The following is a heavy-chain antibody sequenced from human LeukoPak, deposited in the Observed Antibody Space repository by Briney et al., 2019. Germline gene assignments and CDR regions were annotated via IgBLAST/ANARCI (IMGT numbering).Heavy chain of an antibody. CDR3: AKDLSTSGWILDY. J-gene: IGHJ4*02. V-gene: IGHV3-30*01. D-gene: IGHD6-19*01. CDR2: ISNDGSKK. CDR1: GFTFSSYA. Sequence: GSLRLSCAASGFTFSSYAIHWVRQAPGKGLEWVTVISNDGSKKSYADSVKGRFTISRDNSKNSLYLQMNSLRTEDTALYYCAKDLSTSGWILDYWGQGTLVSVSS.